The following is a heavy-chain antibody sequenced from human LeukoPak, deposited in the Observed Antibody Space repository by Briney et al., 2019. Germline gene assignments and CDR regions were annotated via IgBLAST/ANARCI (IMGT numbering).Heavy chain of an antibody. V-gene: IGHV1-2*02. D-gene: IGHD3-3*01. Sequence: ASVMVSCKASRYTFTGYYLHWVRQAPGQGLEWMGWINPKTGGTKYAQKFQGRVTMTRDTSISTAYLDLSSLRSDDTAVYFCARGGGLRFLKWFFDCWGQGTLVTVSS. CDR1: RYTFTGYY. CDR3: ARGGGLRFLKWFFDC. J-gene: IGHJ4*02. CDR2: INPKTGGT.